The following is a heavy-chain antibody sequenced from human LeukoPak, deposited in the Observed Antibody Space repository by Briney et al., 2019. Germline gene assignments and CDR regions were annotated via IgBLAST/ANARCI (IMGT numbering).Heavy chain of an antibody. J-gene: IGHJ4*02. D-gene: IGHD6-19*01. CDR3: AFPFGIAVAGTGFDY. CDR1: GFTFSSYG. V-gene: IGHV3-30*03. Sequence: PGGSLRLSCAASGFTFSSYGMHWVRQAPGKGLEWVAVISYDGSNKYYADSVKGRFTISRDNSKNTLYLQMNSLRAEDAAVYYCAFPFGIAVAGTGFDYWGQGTLVTVSS. CDR2: ISYDGSNK.